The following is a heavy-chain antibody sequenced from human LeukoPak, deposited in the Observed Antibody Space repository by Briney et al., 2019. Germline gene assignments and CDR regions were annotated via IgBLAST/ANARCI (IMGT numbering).Heavy chain of an antibody. CDR1: GFMYSDYY. CDR2: ISSSSGYT. CDR3: ARVDEGRNGVTVGY. V-gene: IGHV3-11*06. D-gene: IGHD2-8*01. J-gene: IGHJ4*02. Sequence: PGGSLRLSCAASGFMYSDYYMTWIRQAPGKGLEWVSYISSSSGYTNYADSVKGRLTISRDNAKNSLYLQMNSLRAEATAVYYCARVDEGRNGVTVGYWGQGTLVTVSS.